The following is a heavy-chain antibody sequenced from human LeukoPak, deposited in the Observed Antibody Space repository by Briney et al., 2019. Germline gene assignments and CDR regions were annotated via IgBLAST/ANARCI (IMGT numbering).Heavy chain of an antibody. Sequence: GGSLRLSCAASGFTFSSYWMHWVRQAPGKGLVWVSRINSDGSSTTYADSVKGRFTISRDNAKNTLYVQMNSLRAEDTAVYYRARYGRGRYFDYWGQGTLVTVSS. CDR3: ARYGRGRYFDY. CDR2: INSDGSST. D-gene: IGHD1-26*01. V-gene: IGHV3-74*01. CDR1: GFTFSSYW. J-gene: IGHJ4*02.